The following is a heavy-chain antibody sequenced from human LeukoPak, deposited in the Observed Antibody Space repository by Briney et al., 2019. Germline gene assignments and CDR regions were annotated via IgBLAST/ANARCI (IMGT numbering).Heavy chain of an antibody. D-gene: IGHD3-10*01. CDR1: GGSMNPYY. CDR3: ARQYYYGSGSYYDL. V-gene: IGHV4-59*08. Sequence: SETLSLTCTVSGGSMNPYYWRWVRQPPGKGLEWSDYIYYSGSTNYNPSLRTRVTISVDTSKNQFSLKLYSVTAADTAVYYCARQYYYGSGSYYDLWGQGTLVTVSS. J-gene: IGHJ4*02. CDR2: IYYSGST.